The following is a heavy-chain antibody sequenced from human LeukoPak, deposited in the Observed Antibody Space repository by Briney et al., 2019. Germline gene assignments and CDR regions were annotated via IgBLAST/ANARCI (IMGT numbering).Heavy chain of an antibody. J-gene: IGHJ4*02. CDR2: ISGSGGST. CDR3: AKDYGFGMMNPFDY. Sequence: GGSLRLSCAASGFTFSSYAMSWVRQAPGKGLEWVSAISGSGGSTYCADSVKGRFTISRDNSKNTLYLQMNSLRAEDTAVYYCAKDYGFGMMNPFDYWGQGTLVTVSS. D-gene: IGHD3-10*01. CDR1: GFTFSSYA. V-gene: IGHV3-23*01.